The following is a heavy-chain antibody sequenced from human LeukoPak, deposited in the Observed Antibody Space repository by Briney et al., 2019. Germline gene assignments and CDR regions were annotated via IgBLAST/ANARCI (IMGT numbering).Heavy chain of an antibody. J-gene: IGHJ4*02. V-gene: IGHV1-69*05. CDR1: GGTFSSYA. CDR2: IIPIFGTA. Sequence: VASVKVSCKASGGTFSSYAISWVRQAPGQGLEWMGGIIPIFGTANYAQKFQGRVTITTDESTSTAYMELSSLRSEDTAVYYCARLYHDSSGYYPLTLDYWGQGTLVTVSS. D-gene: IGHD3-22*01. CDR3: ARLYHDSSGYYPLTLDY.